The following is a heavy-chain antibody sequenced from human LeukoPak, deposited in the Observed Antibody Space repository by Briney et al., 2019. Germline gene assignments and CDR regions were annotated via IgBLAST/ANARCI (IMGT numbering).Heavy chain of an antibody. D-gene: IGHD3-9*01. CDR3: ARDSVHYDILTGYQHIYYFDY. J-gene: IGHJ4*02. Sequence: SETLSLTCTVSGGSVSSGSYYWSWIRQPPGKGLEWIGYIYYSGSTNYNPSLKSRVTISVDTSKNQFSLRLSSVTAADTAVYYCARDSVHYDILTGYQHIYYFDYWGQGTLVTVSS. CDR2: IYYSGST. CDR1: GGSVSSGSYY. V-gene: IGHV4-61*01.